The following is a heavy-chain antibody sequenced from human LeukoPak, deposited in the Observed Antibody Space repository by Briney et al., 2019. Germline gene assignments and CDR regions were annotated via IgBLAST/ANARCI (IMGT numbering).Heavy chain of an antibody. J-gene: IGHJ4*02. CDR3: AREPNSNWFDY. V-gene: IGHV3-74*01. CDR2: INSDGSST. CDR1: RFTFSSYW. D-gene: IGHD6-13*01. Sequence: QSGGSLRLSCAASRFTFSSYWMHWARQAPGKGLVWVSRINSDGSSTSYADSVKGRFTISRDNAKNTLYLQMNSLRAEDTAVYYCAREPNSNWFDYWGQGTLVTVSS.